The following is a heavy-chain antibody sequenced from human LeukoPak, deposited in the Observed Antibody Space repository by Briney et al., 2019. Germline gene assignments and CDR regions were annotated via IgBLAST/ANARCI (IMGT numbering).Heavy chain of an antibody. CDR2: IYSGGST. CDR3: ARESAAAAGLPGFDY. CDR1: GFTVSSNY. D-gene: IGHD6-13*01. V-gene: IGHV3-66*01. J-gene: IGHJ4*02. Sequence: GGSLRLSCAPSGFTVSSNYTSWVRQAPGKGLEWVSVIYSGGSTYYADSVKGRFTISRDNSKNAVYLQMNSLRAEDTGVYYCARESAAAAGLPGFDYWGQGTLVTVSS.